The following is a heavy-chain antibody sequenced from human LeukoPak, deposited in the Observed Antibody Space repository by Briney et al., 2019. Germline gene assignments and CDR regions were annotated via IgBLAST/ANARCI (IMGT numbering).Heavy chain of an antibody. CDR2: ISYDGSNK. Sequence: PGGSLRLSRAASGFTFSSYGMHWVRQAPGKGLEWVAVISYDGSNKYYADSVKGRFTISRDNSKNTLYLQMNSLRAEDTAVYYCAKEVAHGGLWFGELINWFDPWGQGTLVTVSS. CDR3: AKEVAHGGLWFGELINWFDP. J-gene: IGHJ5*02. D-gene: IGHD3-10*01. V-gene: IGHV3-30*18. CDR1: GFTFSSYG.